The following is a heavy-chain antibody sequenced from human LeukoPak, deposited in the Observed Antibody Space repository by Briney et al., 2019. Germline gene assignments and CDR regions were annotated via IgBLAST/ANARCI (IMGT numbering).Heavy chain of an antibody. Sequence: PLQTLSLTCTVSGGSISSYYWSWIRQPAGKGLEWIGRIYTSGSTNYNPSLKSRVTMSVDTSKNQFSLKLSSVTAADTAVYYCARDNRGYYDSSGFLNWGQGTLVTVSS. CDR2: IYTSGST. V-gene: IGHV4-4*07. CDR1: GGSISSYY. D-gene: IGHD3-22*01. J-gene: IGHJ4*02. CDR3: ARDNRGYYDSSGFLN.